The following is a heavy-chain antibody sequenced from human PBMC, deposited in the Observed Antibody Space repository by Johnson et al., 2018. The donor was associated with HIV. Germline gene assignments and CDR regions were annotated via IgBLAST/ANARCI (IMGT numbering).Heavy chain of an antibody. CDR1: GFTFSSYA. CDR2: ISYDGSNK. J-gene: IGHJ3*02. V-gene: IGHV3-30*04. Sequence: QVLLVESGGGVVQPGRPLRLSCAASGFTFSSYAMHWVRQAPGKGLEWVAVISYDGSNKYYADSVKGRFTISRDNSKNTLYLQMNSLRAEDTAVYYCARDQAGTTDDAFDIWGQGTMVTVSS. D-gene: IGHD1-7*01. CDR3: ARDQAGTTDDAFDI.